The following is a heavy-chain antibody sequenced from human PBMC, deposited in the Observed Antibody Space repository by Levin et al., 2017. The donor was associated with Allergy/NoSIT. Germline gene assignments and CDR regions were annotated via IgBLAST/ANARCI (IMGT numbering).Heavy chain of an antibody. CDR1: GFTFSSYA. CDR3: ARGGKRIVVVVAATGIGFAFDI. V-gene: IGHV3-30-3*01. D-gene: IGHD2-15*01. J-gene: IGHJ3*02. CDR2: ISYDGSNK. Sequence: PGGSLRLSCAASGFTFSSYAMHWVRQAPGKGLEWVAVISYDGSNKYYADSVKGRFTISRDNSKNTLYLQMNSLRAEDTAVYYCARGGKRIVVVVAATGIGFAFDIWGQGTMVTVSS.